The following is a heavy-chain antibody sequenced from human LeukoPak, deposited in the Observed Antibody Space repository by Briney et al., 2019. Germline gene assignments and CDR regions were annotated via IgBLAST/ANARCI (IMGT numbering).Heavy chain of an antibody. Sequence: GGSLRLSCAASGSTFSGYAMNWVRQAPGKGLEWVSTIIGSGGSSYYADSVKGRFTISRDNSKNTLCLQMSSLRAEDTALYYCAKGVDGYTFDYWGQGALVTVSP. CDR1: GSTFSGYA. J-gene: IGHJ4*02. D-gene: IGHD5-24*01. V-gene: IGHV3-23*01. CDR2: IIGSGGSS. CDR3: AKGVDGYTFDY.